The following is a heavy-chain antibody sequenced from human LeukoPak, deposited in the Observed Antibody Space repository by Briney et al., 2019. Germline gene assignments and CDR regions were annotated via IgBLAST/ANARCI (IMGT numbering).Heavy chain of an antibody. CDR2: MYWDEDK. CDR1: GFSLSTSGVG. V-gene: IGHV2-5*02. D-gene: IGHD3-22*01. Sequence: SGPTLVKPTQTLTLTCTFSGFSLSTSGVGVGWILQPPGKALEWLALMYWDEDKPYIPSLKSRLTITTDTSKTQVVLTMTNMDPVDTATYYCAHRAYYYDSSTYYPDAFDIWGQGTMVTVSS. J-gene: IGHJ3*02. CDR3: AHRAYYYDSSTYYPDAFDI.